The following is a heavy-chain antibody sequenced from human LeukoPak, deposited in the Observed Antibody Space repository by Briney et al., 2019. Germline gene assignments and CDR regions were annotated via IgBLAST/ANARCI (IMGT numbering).Heavy chain of an antibody. D-gene: IGHD3-22*01. J-gene: IGHJ4*02. CDR1: GFTFSSYW. CDR2: IKQDGSEK. Sequence: PGGSLRLSCAASGFTFSSYWMSWVRQAPGKGLEWVANIKQDGSEKYYVDSVKGRFTISRDNAKNSLYLQMNSLRAEDTAVYYCARDPYYYDSSGYYYELDYWGQGTLVTVSS. V-gene: IGHV3-7*01. CDR3: ARDPYYYDSSGYYYELDY.